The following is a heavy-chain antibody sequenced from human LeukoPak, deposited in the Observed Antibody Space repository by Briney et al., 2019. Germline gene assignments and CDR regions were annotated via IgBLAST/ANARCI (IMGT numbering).Heavy chain of an antibody. CDR3: ARLRYGNYYFDY. Sequence: GGSLRLSCAASGFTFSSYTMNWVRQAPGKGLEWVSSISVSSSNIFYADSVKGRFTISRDNAKNSLFLQMNSLRAEGTAVYYCARLRYGNYYFDYWGQGTLVTVSS. CDR2: ISVSSSNI. V-gene: IGHV3-21*01. D-gene: IGHD3-9*01. CDR1: GFTFSSYT. J-gene: IGHJ4*02.